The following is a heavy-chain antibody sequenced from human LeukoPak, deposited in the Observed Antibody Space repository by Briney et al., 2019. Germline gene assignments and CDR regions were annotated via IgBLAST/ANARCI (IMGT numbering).Heavy chain of an antibody. J-gene: IGHJ4*02. D-gene: IGHD2-8*02. CDR1: GGSISSSSYS. CDR3: AGHHPRNTVDF. CDR2: ISDIGSI. Sequence: SETLSLTCTVSGGSISSSSYSWSWIRQPPGKGLEWIAYISDIGSINYNPSLKSRITISLDTSKNQFSLKLSSVTAADTAVYYCAGHHPRNTVDFWGQGTLVTVSS. V-gene: IGHV4-61*05.